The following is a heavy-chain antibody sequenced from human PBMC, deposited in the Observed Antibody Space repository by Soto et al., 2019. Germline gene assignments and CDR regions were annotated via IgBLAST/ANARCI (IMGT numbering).Heavy chain of an antibody. CDR1: GFRFSSFA. J-gene: IGHJ3*01. D-gene: IGHD7-27*01. Sequence: EVQLLESGGGLVQPGGSLRLSCAASGFRFSSFAMNWVRQTAGKGLEWVSTISGKGGDTYYADSVRGRFTISRDVSKNTLYLQMNSLRVEDTAIYYCVKDPGERLYRAFDVWGQGTVVTVS. CDR3: VKDPGERLYRAFDV. CDR2: ISGKGGDT. V-gene: IGHV3-23*01.